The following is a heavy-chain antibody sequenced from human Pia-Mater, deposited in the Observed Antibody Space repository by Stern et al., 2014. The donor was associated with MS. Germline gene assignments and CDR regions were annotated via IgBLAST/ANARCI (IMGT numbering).Heavy chain of an antibody. CDR1: GFTLGSCA. J-gene: IGHJ5*02. CDR2: VSYDGSNK. Sequence: VQLVESGGGVVQPGRPLRLSCVASGFTLGSCAMHWVRQAPGTGLEWVAGVSYDGSNKYYADSVKGRFTISRDKSQNTRYMQMSSLRPEDTAVYYCAKDRQYLTYFFDHWGQGSLVTVSS. D-gene: IGHD2/OR15-2a*01. CDR3: AKDRQYLTYFFDH. V-gene: IGHV3-30*18.